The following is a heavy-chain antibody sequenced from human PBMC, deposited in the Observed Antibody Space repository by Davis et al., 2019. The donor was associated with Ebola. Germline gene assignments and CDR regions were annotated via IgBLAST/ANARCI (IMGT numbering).Heavy chain of an antibody. CDR3: ARDRGGSYGGVDY. CDR1: GYTFTGYY. Sequence: ASVKVSCKASGYTFTGYYMHWVRQAPGQGLEWMGWINPNSGGTNYAQKFQGWVTMTRDTSISTAYMELSRLRSDDTAVYYCARDRGGSYGGVDYWGQGTLVTVSS. D-gene: IGHD1-26*01. CDR2: INPNSGGT. V-gene: IGHV1-2*04. J-gene: IGHJ4*02.